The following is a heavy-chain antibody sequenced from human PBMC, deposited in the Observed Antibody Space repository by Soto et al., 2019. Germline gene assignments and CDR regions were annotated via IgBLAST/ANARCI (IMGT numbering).Heavy chain of an antibody. D-gene: IGHD4-17*01. Sequence: QVQLVESGGGVVQPGRSLRLSCAASGFTFSSYGMHWVRQAPGKGLEWVAVIWYDGSNKYYADSVKGRFTISRDNSKKTRYLHMDSLRAEDTAVYYCASDGAPTVTTDCYFDLWGLGTLVTVSS. V-gene: IGHV3-33*01. CDR1: GFTFSSYG. CDR2: IWYDGSNK. J-gene: IGHJ2*01. CDR3: ASDGAPTVTTDCYFDL.